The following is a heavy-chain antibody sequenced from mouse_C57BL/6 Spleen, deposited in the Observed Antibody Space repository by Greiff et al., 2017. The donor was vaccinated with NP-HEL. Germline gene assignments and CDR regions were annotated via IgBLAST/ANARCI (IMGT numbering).Heavy chain of an antibody. CDR2: IHPNSGST. D-gene: IGHD3-3*01. CDR1: GYTFTSYW. V-gene: IGHV1-64*01. J-gene: IGHJ3*01. CDR3: ASGASSAWFAY. Sequence: QVQLQQPGAELVKPGASVKLSCKASGYTFTSYWMHWVKQRPGQGLEWIGMIHPNSGSTNYNEKFQSKATLTVDKSSSTAYMQLSSLTSEDSAVYYCASGASSAWFAYWGQGTLVTVSA.